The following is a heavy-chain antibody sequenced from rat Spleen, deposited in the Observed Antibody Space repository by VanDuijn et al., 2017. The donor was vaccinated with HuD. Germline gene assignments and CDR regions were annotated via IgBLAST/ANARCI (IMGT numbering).Heavy chain of an antibody. Sequence: EVQLVESGGGLVQPGRSLKLSCVGSGFTFNNYWMTWIRQAPGKGLEWVASITNTGGSTYYRDSVKGRFTVSRDNAKTTLFLQMDSLRSEDTATYYCARHRNLGYWHFDFWGPGTMVTVSS. J-gene: IGHJ1*01. CDR3: ARHRNLGYWHFDF. CDR1: GFTFNNYW. V-gene: IGHV5-31*01. D-gene: IGHD4-6*01. CDR2: ITNTGGST.